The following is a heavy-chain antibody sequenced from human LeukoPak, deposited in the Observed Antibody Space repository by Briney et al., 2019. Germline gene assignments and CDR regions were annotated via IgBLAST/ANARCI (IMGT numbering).Heavy chain of an antibody. CDR3: AREKYSGSYPFGY. CDR2: MNPNSGNT. V-gene: IGHV1-8*01. D-gene: IGHD1-26*01. Sequence: ASVKVSCKASGYTFTSYDINWVRQATGQGLERMGWMNPNSGNTGYAQKFQGRVTITRDTSASTAYMELSSLRSEDTAVYYCAREKYSGSYPFGYWGQGTLVTVSS. J-gene: IGHJ4*02. CDR1: GYTFTSYD.